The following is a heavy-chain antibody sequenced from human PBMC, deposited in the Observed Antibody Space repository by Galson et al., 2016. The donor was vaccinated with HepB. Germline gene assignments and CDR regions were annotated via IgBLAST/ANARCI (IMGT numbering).Heavy chain of an antibody. CDR1: GGSIRSGDYY. V-gene: IGHV4-30-4*01. CDR2: IYYSGSP. D-gene: IGHD1-1*01. CDR3: ARVRGFMYDLYGLDV. J-gene: IGHJ6*02. Sequence: TLSLTCTVSGGSIRSGDYYWSWIRQPPGKGLEWIGHIYYSGSPYNNPSLKSRLTISVDTSKNQFSLKLTSVTAADTAVYYCARVRGFMYDLYGLDVWGQGTTVTVS.